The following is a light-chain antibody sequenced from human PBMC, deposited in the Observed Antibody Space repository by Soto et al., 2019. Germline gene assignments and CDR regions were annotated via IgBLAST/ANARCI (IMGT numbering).Light chain of an antibody. Sequence: QSALTQPPSASGSPGQSVTISCTGTSSDVGAYNYASWYQQHADKAPKLVIYEVTKRPSGVPDRFSGSKSANTASLTVSGLQAEDEADYYCSSFASSNTWVFGGGTKLTVL. V-gene: IGLV2-8*01. CDR1: SSDVGAYNY. CDR2: EVT. J-gene: IGLJ3*02. CDR3: SSFASSNTWV.